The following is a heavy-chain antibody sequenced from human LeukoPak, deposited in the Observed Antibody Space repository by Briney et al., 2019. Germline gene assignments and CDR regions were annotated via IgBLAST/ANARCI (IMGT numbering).Heavy chain of an antibody. V-gene: IGHV4-59*08. CDR3: AGLQPPNYYGSGSYGSR. CDR2: IYYSGST. J-gene: IGHJ4*02. D-gene: IGHD3-10*01. Sequence: SETLSLTCTVSGGSISSYYWSWIRQPPGKGLEWIGYIYYSGSTNYNPSLKSRVTISVDTSKNQFSLKLSSVTAADTAVYYCAGLQPPNYYGSGSYGSRWGQGTLVTVSS. CDR1: GGSISSYY.